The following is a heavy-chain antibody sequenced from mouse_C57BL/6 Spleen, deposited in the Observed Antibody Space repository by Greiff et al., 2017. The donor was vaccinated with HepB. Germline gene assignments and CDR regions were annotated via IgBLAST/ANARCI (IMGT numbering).Heavy chain of an antibody. J-gene: IGHJ4*01. CDR1: GFTFSDYG. D-gene: IGHD1-1*01. CDR3: ARLGDYGSTAARDY. CDR2: ISTLAYSI. V-gene: IGHV5-15*01. Sequence: EVQLKESGGGLVQPGGSLKLSCAASGFTFSDYGMAWVRQAPRKGPEWVAFISTLAYSIYYAATVTGRFTISRETAKNTLYLDMSSLRSEDTAMDNCARLGDYGSTAARDYWGQGTSVTVSS.